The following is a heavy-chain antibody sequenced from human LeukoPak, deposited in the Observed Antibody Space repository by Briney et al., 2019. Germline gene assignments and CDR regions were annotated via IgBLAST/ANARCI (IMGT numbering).Heavy chain of an antibody. Sequence: GASVKVSCKASGYTFTNYYIHCMRQAPGQGLEWMGVILPGGGSTSYAQKFQGRVTMTRDMSTNTVYMVLSSLRSEDTAVYYCARDGSGSYYDPDYWGQGTLVTVSS. CDR3: ARDGSGSYYDPDY. CDR2: ILPGGGST. J-gene: IGHJ4*02. D-gene: IGHD1-26*01. CDR1: GYTFTNYY. V-gene: IGHV1-46*01.